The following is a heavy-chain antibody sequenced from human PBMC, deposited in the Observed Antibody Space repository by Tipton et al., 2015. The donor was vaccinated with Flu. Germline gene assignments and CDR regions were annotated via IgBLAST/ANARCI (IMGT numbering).Heavy chain of an antibody. V-gene: IGHV4-4*07. CDR3: ARDGYSGYDFGYYFDS. Sequence: LSCTVSGGSLSGYYWSWIRQPAGKGLEWIGRIYTGGSSYYNPSLKSRVTMSVDTSKNQFSLKLDSMTAADTAVYFCARDGYSGYDFGYYFDSWGQGTLVTVST. CDR2: IYTGGSS. CDR1: GGSLSGYY. J-gene: IGHJ4*02. D-gene: IGHD5-12*01.